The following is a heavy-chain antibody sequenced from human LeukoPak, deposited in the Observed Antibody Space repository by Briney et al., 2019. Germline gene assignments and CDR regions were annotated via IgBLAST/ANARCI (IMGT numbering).Heavy chain of an antibody. CDR3: ARGLRGSSGWYIRGFDY. V-gene: IGHV4-34*01. Sequence: SETLSLTCAVYGGSFSGYYWSWIRQPPGKGLEWIGEINHSGSTNYNPSHKSRVTISVDTSKNQFSLKLSSVTAADTAVYYCARGLRGSSGWYIRGFDYWGQGTLVTVSS. CDR2: INHSGST. CDR1: GGSFSGYY. D-gene: IGHD6-19*01. J-gene: IGHJ4*02.